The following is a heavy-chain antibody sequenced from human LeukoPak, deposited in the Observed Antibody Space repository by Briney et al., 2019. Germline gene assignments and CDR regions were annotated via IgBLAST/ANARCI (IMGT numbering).Heavy chain of an antibody. CDR3: AIDLRGYRYGGHTYFYGMDV. D-gene: IGHD5-18*01. V-gene: IGHV3-13*01. J-gene: IGHJ6*02. CDR1: GFTFSSHA. Sequence: PGGSLRLSCAVSGFTFSSHAVHWVRQATGKGLEWVSAIGTTGGTFYPDSVKGRFTISRESAKNSLYLQMNSLRAGDTAVYYCAIDLRGYRYGGHTYFYGMDVWGQGATVTVSS. CDR2: IGTTGGT.